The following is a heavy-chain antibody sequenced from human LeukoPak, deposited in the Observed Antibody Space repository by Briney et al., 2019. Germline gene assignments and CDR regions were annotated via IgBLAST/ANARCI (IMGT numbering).Heavy chain of an antibody. CDR1: GFTFSSYW. V-gene: IGHV3-74*03. Sequence: GALRLSCAASGFTFSSYWIHWVRQAPGKGLVWVSHINGDGGSTTYADSVKGRFTISRDNAKNTLHLQMNSLRAEDTAVFYCTRSLNYGFDYWGQGTLVTVSS. J-gene: IGHJ4*02. CDR2: INGDGGST. D-gene: IGHD5-24*01. CDR3: TRSLNYGFDY.